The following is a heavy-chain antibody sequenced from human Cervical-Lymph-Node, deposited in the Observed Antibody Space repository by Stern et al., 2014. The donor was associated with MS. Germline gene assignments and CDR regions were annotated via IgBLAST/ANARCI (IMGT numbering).Heavy chain of an antibody. Sequence: EVQLVESGGGLVTPGGSLRLSCDASGFTFSHYSINWVRQAPGKGLEWISSISNTSTHTCYADSVEGRFTIARDSAKDSVSLHMVSLRAEDTAVYYCARARVGDYARSPHLDSWGQGTLVTVSS. CDR2: ISNTSTHT. CDR1: GFTFSHYS. D-gene: IGHD4-17*01. CDR3: ARARVGDYARSPHLDS. V-gene: IGHV3-21*01. J-gene: IGHJ4*02.